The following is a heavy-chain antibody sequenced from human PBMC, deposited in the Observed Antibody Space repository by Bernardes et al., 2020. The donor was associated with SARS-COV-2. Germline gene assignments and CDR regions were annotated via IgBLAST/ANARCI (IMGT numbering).Heavy chain of an antibody. CDR2: ITHDGSST. Sequence: GGSLRLSCAASGFTFSSYWMHWVRQAPGRGLVWVSRITHDGSSTSYADSVEGRFTISRDNAKNTLYLQMNSLRAEDTAVYYCARDFPTGRRIPEYWGQGTLVTVSS. V-gene: IGHV3-74*01. D-gene: IGHD2-15*01. CDR3: ARDFPTGRRIPEY. J-gene: IGHJ4*02. CDR1: GFTFSSYW.